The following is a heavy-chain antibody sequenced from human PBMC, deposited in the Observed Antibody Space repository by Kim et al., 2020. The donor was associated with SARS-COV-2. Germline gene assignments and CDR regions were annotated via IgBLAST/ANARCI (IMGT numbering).Heavy chain of an antibody. V-gene: IGHV1-46*01. J-gene: IGHJ4*02. D-gene: IGHD6-13*01. CDR3: ARVLTHSAAAGTADY. Sequence: QKFQGRVTMTRDTSTSTVYMELSSLRSEDTAVYYCARVLTHSAAAGTADYWGQGTLVTVSS.